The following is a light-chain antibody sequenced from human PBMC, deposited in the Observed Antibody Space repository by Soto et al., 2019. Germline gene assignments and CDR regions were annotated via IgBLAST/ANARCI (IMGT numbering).Light chain of an antibody. J-gene: IGKJ1*01. CDR1: QSVNANY. Sequence: EVVITQSPGTLSFSAVERATLSCRASQSVNANYFAWYQQKPGQAPRLLIYGISSRPTGIPDRFSGSGSGTDFTLTISRLEPEDFAVYYCEQYGSSPRTFGQGTKVDIK. CDR2: GIS. CDR3: EQYGSSPRT. V-gene: IGKV3-20*01.